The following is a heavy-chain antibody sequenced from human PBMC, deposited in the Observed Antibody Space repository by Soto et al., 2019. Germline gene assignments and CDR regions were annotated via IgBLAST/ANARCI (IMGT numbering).Heavy chain of an antibody. CDR1: GGSISSYY. Sequence: SETLSLTCTVSGGSISSYYWSWIRQPPGKGLEWIGYIYYSGSTNYNPSLKSRVTISVDTSKNQFSLKLSSVTAADTAVYYCARKTQDIVVVPAANKADYYYYYMDVWGKGTTVTVSS. CDR3: ARKTQDIVVVPAANKADYYYYYMDV. CDR2: IYYSGST. D-gene: IGHD2-2*01. V-gene: IGHV4-59*01. J-gene: IGHJ6*03.